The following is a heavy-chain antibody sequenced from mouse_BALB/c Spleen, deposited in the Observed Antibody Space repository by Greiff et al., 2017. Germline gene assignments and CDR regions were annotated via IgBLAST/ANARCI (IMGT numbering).Heavy chain of an antibody. CDR3: AQSDYGGSSWFAY. J-gene: IGHJ3*01. Sequence: VQLQQSGPELVKPGASVKISCKASGYTFTDYNMHWVKQSHGKSLEWIGYIYPYNGGTGYNQKFKSKATLTVDNSSSTAYMELRSLTSEDSAVYYCAQSDYGGSSWFAYWGQGTLGTVSA. CDR1: GYTFTDYN. D-gene: IGHD1-1*02. V-gene: IGHV1S29*02. CDR2: IYPYNGGT.